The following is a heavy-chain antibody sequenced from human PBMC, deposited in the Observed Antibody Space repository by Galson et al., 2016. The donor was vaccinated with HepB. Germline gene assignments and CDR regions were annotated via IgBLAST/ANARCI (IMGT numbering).Heavy chain of an antibody. D-gene: IGHD3-22*01. J-gene: IGHJ4*02. CDR1: GYTFSSYE. V-gene: IGHV1-18*01. CDR2: ISAYNGNT. Sequence: SVKVSCKASGYTFSSYEISWVRQAPGQGLEWLGWISAYNGNTNYPHKVQGRVNMTTEESTSTAYMELSSLRSEDTAAYYCARVGADYYDSSGYSSYFDYWGQGTLVTVSS. CDR3: ARVGADYYDSSGYSSYFDY.